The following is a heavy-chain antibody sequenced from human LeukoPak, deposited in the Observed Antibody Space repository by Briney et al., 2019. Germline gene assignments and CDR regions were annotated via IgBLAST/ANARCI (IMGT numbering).Heavy chain of an antibody. D-gene: IGHD2-15*01. V-gene: IGHV3-23*01. CDR1: GFTFSSFA. CDR2: ITGSGSTT. CDR3: VKQIVVVTAGMNYFDK. J-gene: IGHJ4*02. Sequence: GGSLRLSCAAAGFTFSSFAMNWVRQAPGKGLEWVSTITGSGSTTFYADSVKGRFTISRDNSKKTLFLQMNSLRAEDTAVYFCVKQIVVVTAGMNYFDKWGQGTLVTVSS.